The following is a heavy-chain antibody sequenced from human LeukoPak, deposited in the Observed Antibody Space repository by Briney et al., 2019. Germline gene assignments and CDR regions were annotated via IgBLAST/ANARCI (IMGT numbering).Heavy chain of an antibody. CDR3: SRATRDDYYDSSGYSDAFDI. V-gene: IGHV3-74*01. J-gene: IGHJ3*02. CDR1: GFTFSSYW. D-gene: IGHD3-22*01. Sequence: GGSLRLSCAASGFTFSSYWMHWVRQAPGKRLVWVSRINSDGSSTSYADSVKGRFTISRDNAKNTLYLQMSSVRAENTAVYYCSRATRDDYYDSSGYSDAFDIWGQGTMVTVSS. CDR2: INSDGSST.